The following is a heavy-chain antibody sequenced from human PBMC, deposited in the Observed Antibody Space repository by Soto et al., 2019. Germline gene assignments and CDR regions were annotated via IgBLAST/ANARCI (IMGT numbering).Heavy chain of an antibody. J-gene: IGHJ5*02. V-gene: IGHV4-59*01. Sequence: SETLSLTCTVSGGSIASYYWSWIRQPPGKGLEWIGYIYYSGSTNYNPSPKSRVTISVDTSKKQCSLKLSSVTAADTAVYYCATDVAGGWFDPWGQGTLVTVSS. CDR1: GGSIASYY. CDR3: ATDVAGGWFDP. CDR2: IYYSGST. D-gene: IGHD6-19*01.